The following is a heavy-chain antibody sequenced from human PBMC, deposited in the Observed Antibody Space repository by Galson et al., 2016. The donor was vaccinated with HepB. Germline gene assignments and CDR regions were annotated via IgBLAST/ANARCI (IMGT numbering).Heavy chain of an antibody. CDR3: ARRIAAARWPAFDI. CDR2: ISSSSTI. J-gene: IGHJ3*02. CDR1: GFTFSSYS. V-gene: IGHV3-48*02. D-gene: IGHD6-13*01. Sequence: SLRLSCAASGFTFSSYSMNWVRQAPGKGLEWVSYISSSSTIYYADSVKGRFTISRDNAKNSLYLQMNSLRDADTAVYYWARRIAAARWPAFDIWGQGTMVTVSS.